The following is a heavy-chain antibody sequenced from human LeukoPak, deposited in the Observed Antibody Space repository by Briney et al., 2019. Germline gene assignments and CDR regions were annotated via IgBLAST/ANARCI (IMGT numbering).Heavy chain of an antibody. CDR2: ISSSGSTI. CDR1: GFTFNIYE. D-gene: IGHD2-2*01. J-gene: IGHJ4*02. Sequence: GGSLRLSCAASGFTFNIYEINWVRQAPGKGLEWVSYISSSGSTIYYADSVKGRFTISRDNAKDSLYLQMNSLRAEDTAVYYCARETDSTLFDYWGQGTLVTVSS. V-gene: IGHV3-48*03. CDR3: ARETDSTLFDY.